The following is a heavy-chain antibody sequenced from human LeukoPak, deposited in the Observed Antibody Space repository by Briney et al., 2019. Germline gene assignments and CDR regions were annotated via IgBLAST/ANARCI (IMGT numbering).Heavy chain of an antibody. CDR2: VYYSGST. J-gene: IGHJ4*02. CDR1: GGSISSTSFY. D-gene: IGHD1-26*01. V-gene: IGHV4-39*07. Sequence: SETLSLTCTVSGGSISSTSFYWGWIRQPPGKGLEWIGSVYYSGSTFYNPSLKSRVTISVDTSKNQFSLNLTSVTAADTAVYYCARVGWESRWGQGTLVTVSS. CDR3: ARVGWESR.